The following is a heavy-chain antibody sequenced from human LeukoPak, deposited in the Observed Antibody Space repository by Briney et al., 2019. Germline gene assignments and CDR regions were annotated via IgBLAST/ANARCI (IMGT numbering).Heavy chain of an antibody. Sequence: KPSETLSLTCTVSGGSVSSSSYYWGWIRQPPGKGLEWIGSIYYSGTTNYNPSLKSRATISVDTSKNQFSLRLNSVTAAGTAVYYCARHGAWAPFDYWGQGTLVTVSS. CDR2: IYYSGTT. CDR1: GGSVSSSSYY. V-gene: IGHV4-39*01. J-gene: IGHJ4*02. D-gene: IGHD1-26*01. CDR3: ARHGAWAPFDY.